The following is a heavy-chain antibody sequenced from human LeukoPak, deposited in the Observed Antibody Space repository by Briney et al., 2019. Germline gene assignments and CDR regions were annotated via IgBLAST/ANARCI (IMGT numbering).Heavy chain of an antibody. CDR3: AGTQYSSSAGYYYYMDV. CDR1: GGSISSYY. D-gene: IGHD6-6*01. V-gene: IGHV4-59*01. CDR2: IYYSGST. Sequence: SETLSLTCTVSGGSISSYYWSWIRQPPGKGPEWIGYIYYSGSTNYNPSLKSRVTISVDTSKNQFSLKLSSVTAADTAVYYCAGTQYSSSAGYYYYMDVWGKGTTVTVSS. J-gene: IGHJ6*03.